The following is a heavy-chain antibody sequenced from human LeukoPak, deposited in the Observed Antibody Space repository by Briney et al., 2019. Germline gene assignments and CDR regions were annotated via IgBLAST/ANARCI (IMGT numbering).Heavy chain of an antibody. CDR3: AREEGYSSGWYYYYYYMDV. V-gene: IGHV3-7*01. D-gene: IGHD6-19*01. J-gene: IGHJ6*03. CDR1: GFTFSSYW. CDR2: IKQDGSEK. Sequence: PGGSLRLSCAASGFTFSSYWMGWVRQAPGKGLEWVANIKQDGSEKYYVDSVKGRFTISRDNAKNSLYLQMNSLRAEDTAVYYYAREEGYSSGWYYYYYYMDVWGKGTTVTVSS.